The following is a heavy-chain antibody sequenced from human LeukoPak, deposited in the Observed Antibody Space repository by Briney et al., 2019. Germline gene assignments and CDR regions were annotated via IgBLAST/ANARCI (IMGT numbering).Heavy chain of an antibody. J-gene: IGHJ4*02. CDR1: GFTFSSYE. CDR2: FSSSGTTI. V-gene: IGHV3-48*03. D-gene: IGHD2-2*01. Sequence: RGSLRLSCAASGFTFSSYEMNWVRQAPGKGLEWVSYFSSSGTTIYYADSVKGRFTISRDNAKNSLYLQMNSLRAEDTAVYYCARRYCSSTSCLIDYWGQGTLVTVSS. CDR3: ARRYCSSTSCLIDY.